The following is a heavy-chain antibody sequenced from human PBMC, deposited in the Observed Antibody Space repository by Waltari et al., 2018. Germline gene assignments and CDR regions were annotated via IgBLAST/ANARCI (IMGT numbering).Heavy chain of an antibody. CDR2: ISGSGSST. J-gene: IGHJ4*02. V-gene: IGHV3-23*04. CDR1: GFTFSSYA. Sequence: EVQLVESGGGLVQPGGSLRLSCAASGFTFSSYAMSWVRQAPGKGLEWVSAISGSGSSTYYADSGKGRFTISRDNSKSTLYLQRNSLRAEDTAVYYCAKASRRRITIFGVVTAFDYWGQGTLVTVSS. D-gene: IGHD3-3*01. CDR3: AKASRRRITIFGVVTAFDY.